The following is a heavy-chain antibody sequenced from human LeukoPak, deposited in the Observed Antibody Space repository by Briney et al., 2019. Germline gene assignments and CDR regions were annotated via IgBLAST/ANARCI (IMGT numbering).Heavy chain of an antibody. CDR1: GFTFSSYS. D-gene: IGHD3-10*01. V-gene: IGHV3-48*01. J-gene: IGHJ5*02. CDR3: ARDGWFGDYNWFDP. Sequence: GGSLRLSCAASGFTFSSYSMNWVRQAPGKGLEWISYISSASNTIYYADSVKGRFTISRDNAKDSVYLQMNSLRAEDTAMYYCARDGWFGDYNWFDPWGQGTLVTVSS. CDR2: ISSASNTI.